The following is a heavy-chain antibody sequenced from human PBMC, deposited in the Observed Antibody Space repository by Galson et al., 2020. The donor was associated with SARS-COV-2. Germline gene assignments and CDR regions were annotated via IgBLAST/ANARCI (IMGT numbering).Heavy chain of an antibody. CDR3: ARPLKGGYYRTPLDY. Sequence: LSLYCAASGFTFSSYAMYWVRQTPGKGLEWGAVTSYDGVNKYYADSVKGRSTISKDNSKNTLYLQMNSLRAEDTAVYYCARPLKGGYYRTPLDYWGQGVLVTVSS. CDR1: GFTFSSYA. CDR2: TSYDGVNK. J-gene: IGHJ4*02. V-gene: IGHV3-30*04. D-gene: IGHD3-3*01.